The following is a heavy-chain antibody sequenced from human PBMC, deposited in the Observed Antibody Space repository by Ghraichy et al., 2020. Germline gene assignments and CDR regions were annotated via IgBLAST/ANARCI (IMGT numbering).Heavy chain of an antibody. Sequence: SGPTLVKPTQTLTLTCTFSGFSLSITGVGVGWIRQPPGKALEWLALIYWDDDKRYSRSLKSRLTITKDTSKNQVVLTMTNMDPVDTATYYCVHSLRPGGLGRNIFDIWGQGTMVTVSS. CDR3: VHSLRPGGLGRNIFDI. CDR1: GFSLSITGVG. J-gene: IGHJ3*02. D-gene: IGHD3-10*01. V-gene: IGHV2-5*02. CDR2: IYWDDDK.